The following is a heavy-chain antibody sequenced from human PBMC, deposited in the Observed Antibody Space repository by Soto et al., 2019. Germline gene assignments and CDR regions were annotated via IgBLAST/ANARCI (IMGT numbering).Heavy chain of an antibody. CDR3: ARSIVVVPAANYGMDV. D-gene: IGHD2-2*01. CDR2: IYYSGST. Sequence: QVQLQESGPGLVKPSETLSLTCTVSGGSISSYYWSWIRQPPGKGLEWIGYIYYSGSTNYNPSLKSRVTMSVDTSKNEFAVELRSVTAADTAVYYCARSIVVVPAANYGMDVWGQGTTVTVSS. CDR1: GGSISSYY. V-gene: IGHV4-59*08. J-gene: IGHJ6*02.